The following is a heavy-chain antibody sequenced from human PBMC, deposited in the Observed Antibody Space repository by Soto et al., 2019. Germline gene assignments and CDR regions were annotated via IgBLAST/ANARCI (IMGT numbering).Heavy chain of an antibody. CDR1: GGSISSSNW. J-gene: IGHJ6*02. Sequence: SETLSLTCAVSGGSISSSNWWSWVRQPPGKGLEWIGYIYYSGSTYYNPSLKSRVTISVDTSKNQFSLKLSSVTAADTAVYYCARDHYVYDILTGYGYYYGMDVWGQGTTVTVSS. V-gene: IGHV4-30-4*01. CDR3: ARDHYVYDILTGYGYYYGMDV. D-gene: IGHD3-9*01. CDR2: IYYSGST.